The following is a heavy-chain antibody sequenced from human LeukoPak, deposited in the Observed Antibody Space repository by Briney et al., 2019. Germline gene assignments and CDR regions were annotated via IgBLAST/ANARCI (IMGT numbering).Heavy chain of an antibody. CDR1: GGSISSVDYY. V-gene: IGHV4-31*03. CDR3: ARASSYDFWSGYYRYYYGMDV. CDR2: INYRGSA. Sequence: SETLSLTCTVSGGSISSVDYYWSWIRQYPGKGLEWIGYINYRGSAYYNPSLKSRVTISVDTSKNQFSLKLSSVTAADTAVYYCARASSYDFWSGYYRYYYGMDVWGQGTTVTVSS. J-gene: IGHJ6*02. D-gene: IGHD3-3*01.